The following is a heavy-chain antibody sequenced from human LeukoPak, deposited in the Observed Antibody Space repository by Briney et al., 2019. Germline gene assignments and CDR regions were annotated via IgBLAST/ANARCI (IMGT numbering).Heavy chain of an antibody. CDR1: GYTFTSYF. CDR2: INPSGGST. V-gene: IGHV1-46*01. Sequence: ASVKVSCKASGYTFTSYFIHWVRQAPGQGLEWMGIINPSGGSTSYAQKFQGRVTMTRDMSTSTVYMELSSLRSEDTAVYYCAREDIVVVPAAHNWFDPWGQGTLVTVSS. CDR3: AREDIVVVPAAHNWFDP. J-gene: IGHJ5*02. D-gene: IGHD2-2*01.